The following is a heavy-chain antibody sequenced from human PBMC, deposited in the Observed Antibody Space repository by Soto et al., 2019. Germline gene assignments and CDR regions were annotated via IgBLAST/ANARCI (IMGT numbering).Heavy chain of an antibody. D-gene: IGHD3-3*01. CDR1: GYTFTSYG. J-gene: IGHJ4*02. V-gene: IGHV1-18*01. CDR2: ISAYNGNT. Sequence: ASVKVSCKASGYTFTSYGISWVRQAPGQGLEWMGWISAYNGNTNYAQKLQGRVTMTTDTSTSTAYMELRSLRSDDTAVYYCARGGSYDFWSGYYIGYFDYWGQGTLVTVSS. CDR3: ARGGSYDFWSGYYIGYFDY.